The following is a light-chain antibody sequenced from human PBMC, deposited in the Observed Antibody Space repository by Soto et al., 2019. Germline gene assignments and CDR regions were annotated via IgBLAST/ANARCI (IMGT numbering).Light chain of an antibody. V-gene: IGLV1-51*01. CDR2: DNN. J-gene: IGLJ3*02. CDR3: AAWDDSLTGSWV. Sequence: QSVLTQPPSVSAAPGQKVTISCSGSSSNIGNNYVSWYQQLPGTAPKLLIYDNNKRPSGIPDRFSGSKSGTSASLAISGLQSEDEADYYCAAWDDSLTGSWVFGGGTKLTVL. CDR1: SSNIGNNY.